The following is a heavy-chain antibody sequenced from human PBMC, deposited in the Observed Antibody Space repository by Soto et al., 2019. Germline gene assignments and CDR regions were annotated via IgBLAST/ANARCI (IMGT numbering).Heavy chain of an antibody. V-gene: IGHV3-33*01. J-gene: IGHJ4*02. Sequence: QVQLVESGGGVVQPGRSLRLSCGASGFTFSIHGMHWVRQAPGKGLEWVAVIWYDGTNKYYADSVKGRFTISRDNSRNTVSLQMNSLRVEDTAVYYCARWGDNKVFDYWGQGTLVSVSS. CDR2: IWYDGTNK. CDR3: ARWGDNKVFDY. D-gene: IGHD3-10*01. CDR1: GFTFSIHG.